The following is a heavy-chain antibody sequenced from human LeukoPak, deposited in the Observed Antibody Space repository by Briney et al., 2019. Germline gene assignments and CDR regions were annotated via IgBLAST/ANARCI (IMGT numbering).Heavy chain of an antibody. CDR1: GFTFSDYN. J-gene: IGHJ6*02. V-gene: IGHV3-11*01. D-gene: IGHD3-9*01. CDR3: ARSIGLTGGGVDV. CDR2: ITNGGSTI. Sequence: GGSLRLSCAASGFTFSDYNMNWVRQAPGEGLGWVSYITNGGSTIHHADSVKGRFTISRDNAKKTLYLQMNSLRAEDTAVYYCARSIGLTGGGVDVWGQGTTVTVSS.